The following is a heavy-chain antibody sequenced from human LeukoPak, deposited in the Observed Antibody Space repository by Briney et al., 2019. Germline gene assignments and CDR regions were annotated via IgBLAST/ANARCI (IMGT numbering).Heavy chain of an antibody. Sequence: LSETLSFTCSVSGASINGYFWNWVRQTPDKRLDWIGYVSHTGATTSNPTLKSRVSITIDTSKSQISLTMTSVTAADSALYYCARDRRGSFYTFDLWGPGTIVSVS. CDR3: ARDRRGSFYTFDL. J-gene: IGHJ3*01. CDR2: VSHTGAT. CDR1: GASINGYF. V-gene: IGHV4-59*01. D-gene: IGHD1-26*01.